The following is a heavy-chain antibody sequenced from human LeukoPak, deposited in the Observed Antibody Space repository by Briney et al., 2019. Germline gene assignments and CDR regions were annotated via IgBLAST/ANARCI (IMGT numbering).Heavy chain of an antibody. J-gene: IGHJ6*03. V-gene: IGHV4-59*12. CDR1: GGSISSYY. Sequence: SETLSLTCTVSGGSISSYYWSWIRQPPGKGLEWIGYIYYSGSTNYNPSLKSRVTISVDTSKNQFSLKLSSVTGADAAVYYCARGLITFGGVYYYYYMDVWGKGTTVTISS. CDR3: ARGLITFGGVYYYYYMDV. CDR2: IYYSGST. D-gene: IGHD3-16*01.